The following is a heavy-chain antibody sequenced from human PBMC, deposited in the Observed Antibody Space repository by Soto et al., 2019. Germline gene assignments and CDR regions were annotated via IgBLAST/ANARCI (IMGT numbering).Heavy chain of an antibody. J-gene: IGHJ3*02. Sequence: GASVKVSCKASGYTFTGYYMHWVLQAPGQGLEWMGWINPNSGGTNYAQKFQGRVTMTRDTSISTAYMELSRLRSDDTAVYYCARDPGYCSGGSCSDAFDIWGQGTMVTVSS. D-gene: IGHD2-15*01. CDR2: INPNSGGT. V-gene: IGHV1-2*02. CDR3: ARDPGYCSGGSCSDAFDI. CDR1: GYTFTGYY.